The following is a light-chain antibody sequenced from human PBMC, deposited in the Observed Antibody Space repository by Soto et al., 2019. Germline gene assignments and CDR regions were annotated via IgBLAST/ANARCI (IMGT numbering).Light chain of an antibody. J-gene: IGKJ4*01. V-gene: IGKV3-11*01. Sequence: EIVLTQSPATLFLSPGERATLSCRASQSVSSYLAWYQQKPGQAPRLLIYDASNRATGIPARFSGSGSGTDFTLTISSLEPEDFAVYYCQQRSNWLFTFGGGTKVEIK. CDR1: QSVSSY. CDR3: QQRSNWLFT. CDR2: DAS.